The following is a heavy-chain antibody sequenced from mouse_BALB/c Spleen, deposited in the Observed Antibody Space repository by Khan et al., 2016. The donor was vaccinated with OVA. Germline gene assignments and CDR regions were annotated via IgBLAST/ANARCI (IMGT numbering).Heavy chain of an antibody. J-gene: IGHJ3*01. CDR3: TRRNWDVAWFAY. V-gene: IGHV1-5*01. D-gene: IGHD4-1*01. CDR2: IYPGNTDT. Sequence: EVQLQQPGTVLAPLPASVKMSCKSSGYTFTSYWMHWVNKRPGQGLEWIGDIYPGNTDTNYNSKFKGKAKLTAVTSTSTAYMELSSLTNEDSAVYYGTRRNWDVAWFAYWGQGTLVTVSA. CDR1: GYTFTSYW.